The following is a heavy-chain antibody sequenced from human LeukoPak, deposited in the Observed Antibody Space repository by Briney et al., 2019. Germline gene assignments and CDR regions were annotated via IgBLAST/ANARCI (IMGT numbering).Heavy chain of an antibody. V-gene: IGHV3-7*01. CDR1: VYTFSSYW. D-gene: IGHD6-13*01. J-gene: IGHJ6*03. CDR2: IKQDGKEK. CDR3: ASRYSSSWYYYYYYMEV. Sequence: GGSLGLSCAASVYTFSSYWISWVPDAPEKGREWGANIKQDGKEKYYTDSVRRRYTISRDNTKNSLCLQMDTVIAQNTAVYYCASRYSSSWYYYYYYMEVWGKGTPVTVSS.